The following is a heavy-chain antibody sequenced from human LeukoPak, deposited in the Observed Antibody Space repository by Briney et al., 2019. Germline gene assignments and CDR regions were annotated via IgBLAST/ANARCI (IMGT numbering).Heavy chain of an antibody. V-gene: IGHV6-1*01. CDR2: TYYRSTWYN. CDR1: GDSVSSNSVT. J-gene: IGHJ5*02. Sequence: PSQTLSLTCAISGDSVSSNSVTWIWIRQSPSRGLEWLGRTYYRSTWYNDYAVSVRGRITVNPDTSKNQFSLHLNSVTPEDTAVYYCARRLTRYDCFDPWGQGILVTVSS. D-gene: IGHD1-1*01. CDR3: ARRLTRYDCFDP.